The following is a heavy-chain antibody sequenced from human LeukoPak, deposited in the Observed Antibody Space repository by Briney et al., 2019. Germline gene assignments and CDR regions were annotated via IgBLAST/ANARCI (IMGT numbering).Heavy chain of an antibody. D-gene: IGHD2-2*01. CDR1: GFTFSSYS. V-gene: IGHV3-48*04. CDR3: AREGPAAKGGIMDV. CDR2: ISSSSSTI. J-gene: IGHJ6*02. Sequence: PGGSLRLSCAASGFTFSSYSMNWVRQAPGKGLEWVSYISSSSSTIYYADSVKGRFTISRDNAKNSLYLQMNSLRAEDTAVYYCAREGPAAKGGIMDVWGQGTTVTVSS.